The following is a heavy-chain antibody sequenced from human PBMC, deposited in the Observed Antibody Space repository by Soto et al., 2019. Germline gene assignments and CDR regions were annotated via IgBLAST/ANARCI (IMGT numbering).Heavy chain of an antibody. V-gene: IGHV4-31*03. CDR2: IYYSGST. CDR1: GGSISSCGYY. CDR3: ARANSFYYYGMDV. D-gene: IGHD4-4*01. J-gene: IGHJ6*02. Sequence: SETLSLTCTVSGGSISSCGYYWSWIRQHPGKGLEWIGYIYYSGSTYYNPSLKSRVTISVDTSKNQFSLKLSSVTAADTAVYYCARANSFYYYGMDVWGQGTTVTVSS.